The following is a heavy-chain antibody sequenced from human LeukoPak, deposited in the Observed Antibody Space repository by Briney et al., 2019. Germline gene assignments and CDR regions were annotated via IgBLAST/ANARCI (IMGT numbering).Heavy chain of an antibody. CDR2: INWNGGST. V-gene: IGHV3-20*04. CDR1: GFTFDDYG. J-gene: IGHJ4*02. D-gene: IGHD7-27*01. Sequence: GGSLRLSCAASGFTFDDYGMSWVRQAPGKGLEWVSGINWNGGSTGYADSVKGRFTISRDNAKNSLYLQMNSLRAEDTAVYYCASRPELGIEIYWGQGTLVTVSS. CDR3: ASRPELGIEIY.